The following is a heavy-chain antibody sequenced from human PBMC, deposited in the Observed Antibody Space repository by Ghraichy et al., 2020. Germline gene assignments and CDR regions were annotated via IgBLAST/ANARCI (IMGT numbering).Heavy chain of an antibody. Sequence: SVKVSCKASGGTFSSYAISWVRQAPGQGLEWMGGIIPIFGTANYAQKFQGRVTITADESTSTAYMELSSLRSEDTAVYYCARLVSSGPNRDYWGQGTLVTVSS. D-gene: IGHD3-22*01. J-gene: IGHJ4*02. CDR3: ARLVSSGPNRDY. CDR1: GGTFSSYA. CDR2: IIPIFGTA. V-gene: IGHV1-69*13.